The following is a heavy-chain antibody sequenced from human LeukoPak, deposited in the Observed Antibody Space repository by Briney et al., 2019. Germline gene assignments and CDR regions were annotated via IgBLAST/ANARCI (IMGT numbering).Heavy chain of an antibody. CDR1: GYTFTTYF. J-gene: IGHJ4*02. CDR3: ARDMGRPYYFDY. D-gene: IGHD1-26*01. Sequence: SVKVSCKASGYTFTTYFMHWVRQAPGQGLEWMGWINPNNGGTNYAQKFQGRITMTRDTSITTAYMELSRLRSDDTAMYYCARDMGRPYYFDYWGQGTLVPVSS. V-gene: IGHV1-2*02. CDR2: INPNNGGT.